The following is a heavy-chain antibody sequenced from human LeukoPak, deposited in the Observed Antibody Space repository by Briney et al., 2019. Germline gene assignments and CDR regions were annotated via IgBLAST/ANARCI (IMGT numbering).Heavy chain of an antibody. CDR1: GFTFSSSA. CDR3: ARVVRRGSYSRYYFDY. CDR2: ISYDGTNK. Sequence: PGGSLRLSCAASGFTFSSSAMHWVRQAPGKGLEWVAIISYDGTNKYYADSVKGRFTISRDNSKNMLYLQMNSLRAEDTAVYYCARVVRRGSYSRYYFDYWGQGTLVTVSS. D-gene: IGHD2-15*01. V-gene: IGHV3-30*04. J-gene: IGHJ4*02.